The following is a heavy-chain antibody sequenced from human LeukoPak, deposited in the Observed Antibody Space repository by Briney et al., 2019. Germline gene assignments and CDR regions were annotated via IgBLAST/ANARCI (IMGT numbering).Heavy chain of an antibody. CDR2: ISYDGSNK. D-gene: IGHD3-10*01. Sequence: GGSLRLSCAASGFTFSSFCMHWVRQAPGKGLEWVAVISYDGSNKYYADSVKGRFTISRDNSKNTLYLQMNRLRAEDTAVYYCARDSYGSGSHFDYWGQGTLVTVSS. CDR1: GFTFSSFC. J-gene: IGHJ4*02. CDR3: ARDSYGSGSHFDY. V-gene: IGHV3-30*03.